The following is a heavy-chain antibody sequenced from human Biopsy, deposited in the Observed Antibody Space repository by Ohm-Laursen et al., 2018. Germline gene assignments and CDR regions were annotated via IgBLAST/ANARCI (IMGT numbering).Heavy chain of an antibody. D-gene: IGHD3-22*01. J-gene: IGHJ3*01. CDR3: ASVVLGTTNDAFDL. CDR2: IYPGGST. Sequence: SETLSLTCNVSGGYINNYYWSWIRQPAGKGLEWIGRIYPGGSTNYNPSLKSRVTMSADTSKKQLSLRLRSVTAADTAMYYCASVVLGTTNDAFDLWGQGTMVVVSS. CDR1: GGYINNYY. V-gene: IGHV4-4*07.